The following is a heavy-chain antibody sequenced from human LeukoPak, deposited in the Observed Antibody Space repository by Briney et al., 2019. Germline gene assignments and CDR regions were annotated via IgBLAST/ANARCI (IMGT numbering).Heavy chain of an antibody. CDR3: AKDPDSRSQGYFDY. CDR2: IICGGGTT. D-gene: IGHD1-26*01. Sequence: PGGSLRLSCAASGFTLSSYAMSWVRRAPGKGLEWVSAIICGGGTTYYADSVKGRFTISRDNSMNTLFLQMNSLRADDTAVYYCAKDPDSRSQGYFDYWGQGTLVTVSS. CDR1: GFTLSSYA. J-gene: IGHJ4*02. V-gene: IGHV3-23*01.